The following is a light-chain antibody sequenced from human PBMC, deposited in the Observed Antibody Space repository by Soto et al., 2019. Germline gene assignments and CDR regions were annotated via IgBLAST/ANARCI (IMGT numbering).Light chain of an antibody. Sequence: DIQMTQSPSSVSASVGDRVTITCRASQGIGSWLAWYQQKPGKAPKILIYSASILQSGVPSRFSGSGSGTDFTLTISSLQPEYFATYFCQRANSFPPYTFGQGTKVEIK. CDR3: QRANSFPPYT. J-gene: IGKJ2*01. CDR2: SAS. CDR1: QGIGSW. V-gene: IGKV1-12*01.